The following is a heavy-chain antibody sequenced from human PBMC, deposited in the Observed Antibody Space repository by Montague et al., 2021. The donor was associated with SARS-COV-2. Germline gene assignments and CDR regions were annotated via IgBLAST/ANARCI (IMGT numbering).Heavy chain of an antibody. CDR2: IYWDDAK. CDR1: VFSLSTSGVG. CDR3: VQLTLYSGYDT. D-gene: IGHD5-12*01. J-gene: IGHJ5*02. V-gene: IGHV2-5*02. Sequence: PALVNPTQTLTLTCTFSVFSLSTSGVGVGWIRQPPGKALEWLALIYWDDAKRYSPSLKSRLTITTDTSKNQVVLTMTNMDPVDTATYYCVQLTLYSGYDTWGQGTLVTVSS.